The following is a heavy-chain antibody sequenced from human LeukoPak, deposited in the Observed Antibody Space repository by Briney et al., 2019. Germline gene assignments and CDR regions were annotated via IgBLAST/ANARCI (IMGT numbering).Heavy chain of an antibody. CDR3: ARTYSSSPIFDY. Sequence: GASVKVSCKASGYTFTSYYMHWVRQAPGQGLEWMGIINPSGGSTSYAQKFQGRVTMTRDMSTSTVYMELSSLRSEDTAVYYRARTYSSSPIFDYWGQGTLVTVSS. V-gene: IGHV1-46*01. CDR2: INPSGGST. J-gene: IGHJ4*02. CDR1: GYTFTSYY. D-gene: IGHD6-6*01.